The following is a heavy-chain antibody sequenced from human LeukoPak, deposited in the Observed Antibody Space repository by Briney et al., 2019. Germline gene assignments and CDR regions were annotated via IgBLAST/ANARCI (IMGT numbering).Heavy chain of an antibody. CDR1: GFTFSSYS. J-gene: IGHJ4*02. Sequence: PGGSLRLSYAASGFTFSSYSMNWVRQAPGKGLEWVSYISSSSSTIYYADSVKGRFTISGDNAKNSLYLQMNSLRAEDTAVYYCARIVGYWGQGTLVTVSS. V-gene: IGHV3-48*04. CDR2: ISSSSSTI. D-gene: IGHD3-16*02. CDR3: ARIVGY.